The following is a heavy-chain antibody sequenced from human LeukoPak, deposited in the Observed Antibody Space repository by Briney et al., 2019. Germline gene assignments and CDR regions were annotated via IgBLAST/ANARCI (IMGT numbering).Heavy chain of an antibody. CDR2: INPNGGGT. V-gene: IGHV1-2*02. CDR1: GYTFTDYY. D-gene: IGHD2-21*02. CDR3: ARDPTTARLNWFDP. J-gene: IGHJ5*02. Sequence: ASVKVSCKASGYTFTDYYIHWVRQAPGQGLEWMGWINPNGGGTNYAQKFQGRVTMTRDTSITTAYMELSRLRSDDTAVYYCARDPTTARLNWFDPWGQGTLVTVSS.